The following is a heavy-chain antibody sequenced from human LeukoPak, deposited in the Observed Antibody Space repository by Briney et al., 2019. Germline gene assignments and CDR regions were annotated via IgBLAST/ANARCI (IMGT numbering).Heavy chain of an antibody. CDR3: ARHRAPDWYSSPPYFDY. Sequence: KSSETLSLTCTVSGGSISSSSYYWGWIRQPPGKGLEWIGSIYYSGSTYYNPSLKSRVTISVDTSKNQFSLKLSSVTAADTAVYYCARHRAPDWYSSPPYFDYWGQGTLVTVSS. J-gene: IGHJ4*02. D-gene: IGHD6-13*01. V-gene: IGHV4-39*01. CDR1: GGSISSSSYY. CDR2: IYYSGST.